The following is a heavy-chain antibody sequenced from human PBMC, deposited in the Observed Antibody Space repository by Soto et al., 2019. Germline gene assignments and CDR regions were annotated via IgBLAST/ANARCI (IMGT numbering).Heavy chain of an antibody. J-gene: IGHJ4*02. Sequence: EVQLVESGGVLVQPGGSLRLSCAASGFTFSSYSMNWVRQAPGKGLEWVSYISSSSSTIYYADSVKGRFTISRDNAKNSLYLQMNSLRAEDTAVYYCARDKGRSPLDYWGQGTLVTVSS. CDR2: ISSSSSTI. D-gene: IGHD2-15*01. CDR3: ARDKGRSPLDY. V-gene: IGHV3-48*01. CDR1: GFTFSSYS.